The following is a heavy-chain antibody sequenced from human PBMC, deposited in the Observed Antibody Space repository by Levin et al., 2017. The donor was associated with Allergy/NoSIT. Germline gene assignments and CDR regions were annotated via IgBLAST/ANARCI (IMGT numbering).Heavy chain of an antibody. Sequence: PSETLSLTCAISGDSVSSNSAAWNWIRQSPSRGLEWLGRTYYRSKWNNDYAVSVKSRITINPDTSKNQFSLQLNSVTPEDTAVYYCTRDYCSGGSCHWYFDLWGRGTLVTVSS. D-gene: IGHD2-15*01. CDR1: GDSVSSNSAA. J-gene: IGHJ2*01. CDR2: TYYRSKWNN. CDR3: TRDYCSGGSCHWYFDL. V-gene: IGHV6-1*01.